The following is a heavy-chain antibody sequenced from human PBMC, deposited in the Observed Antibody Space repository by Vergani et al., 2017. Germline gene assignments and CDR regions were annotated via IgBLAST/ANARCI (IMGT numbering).Heavy chain of an antibody. D-gene: IGHD3-10*01. Sequence: QVQLVESGGGVVQPGRSLRLSCAASGFTFSSSGMPWVRQAPGKGLEWVAVISYDGSNKYYTDSVKGRITISRDNSKNTLYLQMNSLRAEDTAVYYCAKGLWFGDTLSGYFDYWGQGTLVTVSS. V-gene: IGHV3-30*18. J-gene: IGHJ4*02. CDR2: ISYDGSNK. CDR3: AKGLWFGDTLSGYFDY. CDR1: GFTFSSSG.